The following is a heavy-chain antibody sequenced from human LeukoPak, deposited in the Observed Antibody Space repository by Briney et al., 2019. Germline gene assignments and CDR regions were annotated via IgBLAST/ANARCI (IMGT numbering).Heavy chain of an antibody. Sequence: SETLSLACTVSGGSISSYYWSWIRQPPGKGLEWIGYIHYSGSTNYSPSLKSRVTISVDTSKNQFSLKLSSVTAADTAAYYCARDGYIRSYWYFDLWGRGTLVTVSS. V-gene: IGHV4-59*01. CDR1: GGSISSYY. D-gene: IGHD5-24*01. J-gene: IGHJ2*01. CDR2: IHYSGST. CDR3: ARDGYIRSYWYFDL.